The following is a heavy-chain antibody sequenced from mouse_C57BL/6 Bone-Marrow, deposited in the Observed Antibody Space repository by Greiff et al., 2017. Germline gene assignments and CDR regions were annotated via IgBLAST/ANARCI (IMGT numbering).Heavy chain of an antibody. J-gene: IGHJ2*01. D-gene: IGHD2-2*01. V-gene: IGHV1-59*01. Sequence: VQLQQPGAELVRPGTSVKLSCKASGYTFTSYWMHWVKQRPGQGLEWIGVIDPSDSYTNYNQKFKGKATLTVDTSSSTAYMQLSSLTSEDSAVYYCATPPYGYDDWGQGTTLTVSS. CDR1: GYTFTSYW. CDR3: ATPPYGYDD. CDR2: IDPSDSYT.